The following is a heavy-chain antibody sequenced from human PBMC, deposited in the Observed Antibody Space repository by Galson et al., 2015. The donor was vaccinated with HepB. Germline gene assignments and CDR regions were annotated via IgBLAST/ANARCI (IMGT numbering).Heavy chain of an antibody. D-gene: IGHD3-22*01. V-gene: IGHV4-31*03. Sequence: TLSLTCTVSGGSISSGGYYWSWIRQHPGKGLAWIGYIYYSGSTYYNPSLKSRVTISVDTSKNQFSLKLSSVTAADTAVYYCAAHYDSSGYYNDYWGQGTLVTVSS. J-gene: IGHJ4*02. CDR2: IYYSGST. CDR3: AAHYDSSGYYNDY. CDR1: GGSISSGGYY.